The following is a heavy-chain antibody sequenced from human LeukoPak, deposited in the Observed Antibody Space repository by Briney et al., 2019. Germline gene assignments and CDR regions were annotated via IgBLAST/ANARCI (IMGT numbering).Heavy chain of an antibody. CDR3: ARDRGWRSSGYYLYHFDY. CDR2: IKHNGGEK. V-gene: IGHV3-7*01. J-gene: IGHJ4*02. CDR1: GFTFTDYF. Sequence: GGSLRISCVASGFTFTDYFMSWVRQAPGKGLEWVASIKHNGGEKYYVDSVKGRFTISRDNAKNSLYLEMSSLRVEDTAVYYCARDRGWRSSGYYLYHFDYWGQGTLVTFAS. D-gene: IGHD3-22*01.